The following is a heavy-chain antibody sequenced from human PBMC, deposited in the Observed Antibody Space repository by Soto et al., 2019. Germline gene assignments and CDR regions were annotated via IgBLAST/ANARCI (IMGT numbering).Heavy chain of an antibody. D-gene: IGHD3-3*01. Sequence: QVQLQQWGAGLFKPSENLSLTFAGYGGSFSGYYWSWIPPPPGKGLEWIGEINHCGSTNYNPSLKSRVTISVDTSKNQFSLKLSSVTAADTAVYYCARGLYYDFWSGQTQYYYYYGMDVWGQGTTVTVSS. J-gene: IGHJ6*02. CDR1: GGSFSGYY. CDR3: ARGLYYDFWSGQTQYYYYYGMDV. V-gene: IGHV4-34*01. CDR2: INHCGST.